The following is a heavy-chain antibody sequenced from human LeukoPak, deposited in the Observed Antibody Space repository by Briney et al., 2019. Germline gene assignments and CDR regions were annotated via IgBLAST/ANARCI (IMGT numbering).Heavy chain of an antibody. D-gene: IGHD1-1*01. CDR2: INPNSGGT. V-gene: IGHV1-2*02. J-gene: IGHJ4*02. Sequence: ASVKVSCKASGYTFTGYYIHWVRQAPGQGLEWMGWINPNSGGTSYAQKFQGRVTMTRDTSISTAYMELSRLRSDDTAVYYCARFGNWNPWGCWGQGTLVTVSS. CDR1: GYTFTGYY. CDR3: ARFGNWNPWGC.